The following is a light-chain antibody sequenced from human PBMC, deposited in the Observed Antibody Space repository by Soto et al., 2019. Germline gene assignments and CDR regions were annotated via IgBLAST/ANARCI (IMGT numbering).Light chain of an antibody. J-gene: IGKJ2*01. CDR3: QQSCDTYT. CDR1: QSIHSY. Sequence: DIQMTQSPSSLSASVGDRVTITCRASQSIHSYLNWYQHKPGKAPKLLIYAASSLQGGVPSRFSGSGSGTDFTLTISSLQPEDSATYYCQQSCDTYTFGQGTKLEIK. V-gene: IGKV1-39*01. CDR2: AAS.